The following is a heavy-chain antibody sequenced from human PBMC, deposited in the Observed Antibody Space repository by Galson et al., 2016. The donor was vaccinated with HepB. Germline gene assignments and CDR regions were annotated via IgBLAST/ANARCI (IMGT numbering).Heavy chain of an antibody. D-gene: IGHD3-3*01. J-gene: IGHJ4*02. CDR3: ARDPTGYFDFWSGSYSDKSLDY. Sequence: SVKVSCKASGYSFTNNGINWVRQAPGQGLEWMGWISAYSGSTKYAQKFQGRVTMTTDTSTSIAYMELRGLRSDDTAVYYCARDPTGYFDFWSGSYSDKSLDYWGQGTLVTVSS. CDR1: GYSFTNNG. CDR2: ISAYSGST. V-gene: IGHV1-18*01.